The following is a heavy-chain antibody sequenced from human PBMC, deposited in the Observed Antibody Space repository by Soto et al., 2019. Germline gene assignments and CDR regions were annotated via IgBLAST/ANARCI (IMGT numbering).Heavy chain of an antibody. CDR3: ARAPAHYGDYGDYYGMDV. D-gene: IGHD4-17*01. J-gene: IGHJ6*02. CDR1: GYTFTSYG. V-gene: IGHV1-18*01. CDR2: ISAYNGNT. Sequence: QVQLVQSGAEVKKPGGSVKVSCKASGYTFTSYGISWVRQAPGQGLEWMGWISAYNGNTNYAQKLQGRVTMTTDTSTSTAYMELRSLRSDDTAVYYCARAPAHYGDYGDYYGMDVWGQGTTVTVSS.